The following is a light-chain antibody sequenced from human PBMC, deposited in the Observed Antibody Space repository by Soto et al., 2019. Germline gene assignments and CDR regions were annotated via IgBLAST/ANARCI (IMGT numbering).Light chain of an antibody. CDR3: CSYAGSYTYVV. CDR1: SSDVGGYNS. Sequence: QSVLTQPRSVSGSPGQSVTISCTGTSSDVGGYNSVSWYQQHPGKAPKLMISDVSKRPSGVPDRFSGSKSGNTASLTISGLQAEDEADYYCCSYAGSYTYVVFGGGTKVTVL. CDR2: DVS. V-gene: IGLV2-11*01. J-gene: IGLJ2*01.